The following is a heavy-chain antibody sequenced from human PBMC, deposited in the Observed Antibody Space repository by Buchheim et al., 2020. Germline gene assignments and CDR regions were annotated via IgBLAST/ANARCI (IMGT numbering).Heavy chain of an antibody. V-gene: IGHV4-39*07. D-gene: IGHD3-22*01. CDR3: ARDPYYYDNSGYKYFFDY. J-gene: IGHJ4*02. Sequence: QLQLQESGPGLVKPSETLSLTCTVSGGSIDSRNYYWGWIRQPPGEGLEWIGTICSTGSTYYNPSLMSRVTISVDTSKNHFSMKLRSVTAADTAVYYCARDPYYYDNSGYKYFFDYWGQGIL. CDR1: GGSIDSRNYY. CDR2: ICSTGST.